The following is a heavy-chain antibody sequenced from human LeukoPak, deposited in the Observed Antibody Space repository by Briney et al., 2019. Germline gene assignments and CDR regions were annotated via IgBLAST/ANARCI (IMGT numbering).Heavy chain of an antibody. CDR1: GGSISSYY. J-gene: IGHJ3*01. Sequence: SETLSLTCTVSGGSISSYYWSWIRQPPGKGLEWIGYIYYSGSTNYNPSLKSRVTISVDTSKNQFSLKLSSVTAADTAMYYCARAQISKDAFDFWGQGTMVTVSS. V-gene: IGHV4-59*12. CDR2: IYYSGST. CDR3: ARAQISKDAFDF.